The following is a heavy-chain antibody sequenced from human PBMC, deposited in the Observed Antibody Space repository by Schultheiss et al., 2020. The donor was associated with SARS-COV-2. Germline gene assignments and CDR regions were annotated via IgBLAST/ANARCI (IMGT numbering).Heavy chain of an antibody. J-gene: IGHJ5*01. V-gene: IGHV1-8*01. CDR2: MNPNSGNT. D-gene: IGHD1-26*01. CDR3: ARDVGSTDRLDS. CDR1: GYTFTSYD. Sequence: ASVKVSCKASGYTFTSYDINWVRQATGQGLEWMGWMNPNSGNTGYAQKLQGRVTMTTDTSTSTAYMELRSLRSDDTAVYYCARDVGSTDRLDSWGPGTLVTVSS.